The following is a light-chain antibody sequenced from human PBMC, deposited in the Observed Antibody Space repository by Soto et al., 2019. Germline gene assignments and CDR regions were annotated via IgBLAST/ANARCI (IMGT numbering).Light chain of an antibody. J-gene: IGKJ1*01. Sequence: EIVLTQSPGTLSLSPVERATLSGMASQSVSSSYLAWYQQKPGQAPRLLIYGASSRATGTPDRFSGSGSGTDFTLTISRLEPEDFAVYYCQQYGSSLTWTFGQGTKVDIK. CDR3: QQYGSSLTWT. CDR1: QSVSSSY. V-gene: IGKV3-20*01. CDR2: GAS.